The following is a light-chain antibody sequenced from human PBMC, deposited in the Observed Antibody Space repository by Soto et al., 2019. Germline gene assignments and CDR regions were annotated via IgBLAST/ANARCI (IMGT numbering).Light chain of an antibody. CDR3: QQYYSYLWT. CDR1: QGISSY. CDR2: AAS. V-gene: IGKV1-8*01. J-gene: IGKJ1*01. Sequence: AIRMTQSPSSLSASTGDRVTITCRASQGISSYLAWYQQKPGKAPKLLIYAASTLQSGVPSRFSGSGSGTDFTLTISCLQSEDFATYYCQQYYSYLWTFGPGTKVEIK.